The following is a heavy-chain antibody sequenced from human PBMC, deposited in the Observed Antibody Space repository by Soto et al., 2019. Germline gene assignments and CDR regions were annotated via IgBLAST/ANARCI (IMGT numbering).Heavy chain of an antibody. Sequence: QVQLVQSGADVEKPGASVTVSCRASGYTFISYYMHWVRQAPGHGLQWRGWINTKNGVTKYAQRFQDRVTMTRDASINTVYMQLNRLTSDDTAVYYCARGTGSSWYDPWGQGTLVTVSS. CDR1: GYTFISYY. J-gene: IGHJ5*02. V-gene: IGHV1-2*02. CDR2: INTKNGVT. CDR3: ARGTGSSWYDP. D-gene: IGHD3-10*01.